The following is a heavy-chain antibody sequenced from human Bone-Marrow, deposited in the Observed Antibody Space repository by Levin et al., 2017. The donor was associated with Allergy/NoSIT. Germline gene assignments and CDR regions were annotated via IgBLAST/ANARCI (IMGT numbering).Heavy chain of an antibody. CDR2: IGYNSNMK. J-gene: IGHJ6*02. CDR3: ATDFWSAYYNLMDV. D-gene: IGHD3-3*01. CDR1: GFTFSTYS. Sequence: GGSLRLSCAASGFTFSTYSMNWVRQAPGKGLEWVSYIGYNSNMKYYADSVKGRFTISRDNAKNSLYLEMNSLRVEDMAVYYCATDFWSAYYNLMDVWGQGTTVTVSS. V-gene: IGHV3-48*01.